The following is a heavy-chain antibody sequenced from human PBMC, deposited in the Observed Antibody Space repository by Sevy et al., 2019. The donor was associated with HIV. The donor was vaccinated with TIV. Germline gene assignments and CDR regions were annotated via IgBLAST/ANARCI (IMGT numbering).Heavy chain of an antibody. CDR2: ISGSGGST. Sequence: GGSLRLSCAASGFTFSSYAMSWVRQAPGKGLEWVSAISGSGGSTYYADSVKGRFTISRDNSKNTLYLQMNSLRAEDTAVYYCAKTGGSYDTFHYYYYMDVWGKGTTVTVSS. CDR1: GFTFSSYA. V-gene: IGHV3-23*01. D-gene: IGHD1-26*01. J-gene: IGHJ6*03. CDR3: AKTGGSYDTFHYYYYMDV.